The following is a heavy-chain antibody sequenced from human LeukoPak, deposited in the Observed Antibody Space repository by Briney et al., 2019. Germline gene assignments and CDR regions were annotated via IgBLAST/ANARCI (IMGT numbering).Heavy chain of an antibody. D-gene: IGHD3-3*01. J-gene: IGHJ6*03. V-gene: IGHV4-34*01. CDR1: GGSLSGYY. Sequence: TSETLSLTCAVYGGSLSGYYWSWIRQPPGKGLEWIGEINHSGSTNYNPSLKSRVTISVDTSKNQFSLKLSSLTAADTAVYYCARRGGLRSLEWLSTSLGYYYMDVWGKGTTVTVSS. CDR3: ARRGGLRSLEWLSTSLGYYYMDV. CDR2: INHSGST.